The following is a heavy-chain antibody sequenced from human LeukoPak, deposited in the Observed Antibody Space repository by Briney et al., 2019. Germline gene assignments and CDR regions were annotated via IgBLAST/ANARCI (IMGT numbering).Heavy chain of an antibody. Sequence: SGGSLRLSCAASGFTFSSHGMHWVRQALGKGLEWVAVIWYDGSNKYYADSVEGRFTISRDNSKNTLYLQMNSLRAEDTAVYYCARDGTGSNSGWYIHWGQGTLVTVSS. CDR1: GFTFSSHG. V-gene: IGHV3-33*01. CDR3: ARDGTGSNSGWYIH. J-gene: IGHJ4*02. CDR2: IWYDGSNK. D-gene: IGHD6-19*01.